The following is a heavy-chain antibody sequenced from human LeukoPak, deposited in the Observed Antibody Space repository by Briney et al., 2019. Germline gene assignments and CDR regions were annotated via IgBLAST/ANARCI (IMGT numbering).Heavy chain of an antibody. CDR1: GFTFRSYA. V-gene: IGHV3-23*01. CDR2: ISGSGGST. CDR3: AKVGSIAADFDY. Sequence: GGSLRLSCAASGFTFRSYAMRGLRQAPGKGGEGVSAISGSGGSTYYTDSVRGRFTIYRDNSKNTLYLQMNSLTAEDTALYYCAKVGSIAADFDYWGQGTLVTVSS. D-gene: IGHD6-6*01. J-gene: IGHJ4*02.